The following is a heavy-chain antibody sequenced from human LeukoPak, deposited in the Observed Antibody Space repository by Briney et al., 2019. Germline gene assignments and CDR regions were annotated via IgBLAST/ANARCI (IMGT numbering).Heavy chain of an antibody. J-gene: IGHJ6*03. CDR1: GFTFSSYA. Sequence: QAGGSLRLSCAASGFTFSSYAMHWVRQAPGKGLEWVAHISYDGSSRYNEDSVKGRFTISRDDSKNTLYLQMNSLRPEDTAVYYCARPYLERSLKFCMDVWGKGTTVTVSS. V-gene: IGHV3-30*03. D-gene: IGHD3-3*02. CDR3: ARPYLERSLKFCMDV. CDR2: ISYDGSSR.